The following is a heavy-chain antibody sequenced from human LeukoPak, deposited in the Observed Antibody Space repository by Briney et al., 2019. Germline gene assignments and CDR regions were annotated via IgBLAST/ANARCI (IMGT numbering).Heavy chain of an antibody. CDR3: ARAVGIVGATTFDY. D-gene: IGHD1-26*01. J-gene: IGHJ4*02. V-gene: IGHV4-59*01. Sequence: SETLSLTCTVSGGSIRNYYWSWIRQPPGKGLEWIGYIYYSGSTNYNPSLKSRVTISVDTSKNQFSLKLSSVAAADTAVYYCARAVGIVGATTFDYWGQGTLVTVSS. CDR2: IYYSGST. CDR1: GGSIRNYY.